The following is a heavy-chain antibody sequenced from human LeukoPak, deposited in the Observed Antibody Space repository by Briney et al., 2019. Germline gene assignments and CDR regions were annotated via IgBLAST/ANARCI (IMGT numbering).Heavy chain of an antibody. V-gene: IGHV4-30-4*01. Sequence: PSETLSLTCTVSGGSISSSEYYWSWLRHHPGKGLEWIGYIDHSGSTYYNPSLMSRVTISSDTFRRQFSLKLSSVTAADTAFYYCARVWSDCSVPRCYKGIFDYWGQGTLVTVSS. CDR1: GGSISSSEYY. CDR3: ARVWSDCSVPRCYKGIFDY. CDR2: IDHSGST. J-gene: IGHJ4*02. D-gene: IGHD2-15*01.